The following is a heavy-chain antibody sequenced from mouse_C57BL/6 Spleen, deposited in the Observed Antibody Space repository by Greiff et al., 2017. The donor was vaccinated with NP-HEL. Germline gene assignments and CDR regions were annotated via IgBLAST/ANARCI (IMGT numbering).Heavy chain of an antibody. CDR2: INYDGSST. CDR1: GFTFSDYY. V-gene: IGHV5-16*01. Sequence: EVKLVESEGGLVQPGRSMKLSCTASGFTFSDYYMAWVRQVPEKGLEWVANINYDGSSTYYLDSLKSRFIISRDNAKNILYLQMSSLKSEDTATYYCARDTDYYGSSWYFDVWGTGTTVTVSS. J-gene: IGHJ1*03. D-gene: IGHD1-1*01. CDR3: ARDTDYYGSSWYFDV.